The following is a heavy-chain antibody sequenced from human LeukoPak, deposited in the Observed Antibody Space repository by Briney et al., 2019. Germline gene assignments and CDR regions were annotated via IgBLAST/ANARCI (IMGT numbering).Heavy chain of an antibody. J-gene: IGHJ3*02. Sequence: ASVKVSCKVSGYTLTELSMHWVRQAPGKGLEWMGGFDPEDGETIYAQKFQGRVTMTEDTSTDTAYMELSSLRSEDTAVYYCATILRLGTYLNAFDIWGQGTMVTFSS. V-gene: IGHV1-24*01. D-gene: IGHD3-16*01. CDR1: GYTLTELS. CDR3: ATILRLGTYLNAFDI. CDR2: FDPEDGET.